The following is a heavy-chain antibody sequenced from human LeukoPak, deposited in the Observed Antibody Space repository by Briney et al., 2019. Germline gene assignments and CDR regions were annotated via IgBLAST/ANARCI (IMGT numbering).Heavy chain of an antibody. CDR3: TRESGAFSPFGY. D-gene: IGHD1-26*01. CDR2: VHLNGAT. Sequence: ASETLSLTCAVSGGPITTTNWWSWVRQPPGKGLEWIGEVHLNGATNYNPSLESRFSMSIDKSNNHLSLEVTSVTAADTAMYYCTRESGAFSPFGYWGQGTLVIVSS. CDR1: GGPITTTNW. J-gene: IGHJ4*02. V-gene: IGHV4-4*02.